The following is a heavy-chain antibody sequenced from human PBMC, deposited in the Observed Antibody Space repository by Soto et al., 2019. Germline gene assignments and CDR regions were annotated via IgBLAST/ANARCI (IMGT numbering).Heavy chain of an antibody. CDR3: AHRQRTVYFDY. CDR1: GFSLSTSGVG. CDR2: IYWDDDK. Sequence: QITLKESGPPLVKPTQILTLTCTFSGFSLSTSGVGVGWIRQPPGKALEWLALIYWDDDKRYSPSLKSRLTITEDTSKNQVVLTMTNMDPVDTATYYCAHRQRTVYFDYWGQGTLVTVSS. D-gene: IGHD4-17*01. V-gene: IGHV2-5*02. J-gene: IGHJ4*02.